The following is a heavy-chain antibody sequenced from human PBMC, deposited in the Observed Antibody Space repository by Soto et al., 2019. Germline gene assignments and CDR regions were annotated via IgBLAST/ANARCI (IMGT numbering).Heavy chain of an antibody. D-gene: IGHD3-22*01. J-gene: IGHJ6*02. CDR1: GFIFDDYA. CDR3: VKDMGQMISRYYYGMDV. CDR2: ISWRSDSI. V-gene: IGHV3-9*01. Sequence: EVQVVESGGGLVQPGRSLRLSCAASGFIFDDYAMHWVRQGPGEGLEWVSGISWRSDSIAYADSVKGRFTFSRDNAKNSLYLQMNSLRVEDTALYYCVKDMGQMISRYYYGMDVWGQGTTVTVSS.